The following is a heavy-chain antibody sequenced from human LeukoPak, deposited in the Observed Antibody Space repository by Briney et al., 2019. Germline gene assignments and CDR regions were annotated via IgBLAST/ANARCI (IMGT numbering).Heavy chain of an antibody. D-gene: IGHD3-16*01. CDR3: ARRITKVVKDAFDI. CDR2: ISSSSSTI. V-gene: IGHV3-48*01. J-gene: IGHJ3*02. CDR1: GFTFSSYS. Sequence: GGSLRLSCAASGFTFSSYSMNWVRQAPGKGLEWVSYISSSSSTIYYADSVKGRFTISRDNAKNSLYLQMNSLRAGDTAVYYCARRITKVVKDAFDIWGQGTMVTVSS.